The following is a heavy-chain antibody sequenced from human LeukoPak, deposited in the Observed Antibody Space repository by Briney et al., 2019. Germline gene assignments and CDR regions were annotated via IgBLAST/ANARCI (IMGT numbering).Heavy chain of an antibody. Sequence: GASVKVSCKASGYTFTSYGISWVRQAPGQGLEWMGWISAYNGNTNYAQKLQGRVTMTTDTSTSTAYMEPRSLRSDDTAVYYCAREGARDGYNLHAFDIWGQGTMVTVSS. V-gene: IGHV1-18*01. CDR2: ISAYNGNT. D-gene: IGHD5-24*01. CDR3: AREGARDGYNLHAFDI. CDR1: GYTFTSYG. J-gene: IGHJ3*02.